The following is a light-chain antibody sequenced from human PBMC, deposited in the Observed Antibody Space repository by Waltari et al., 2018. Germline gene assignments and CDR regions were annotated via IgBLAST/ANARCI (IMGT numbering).Light chain of an antibody. V-gene: IGLV2-18*02. Sequence: QSALTQPPSVSKSLGQSVTISCTGTSSDIGGYNGVSWYQQHSGTAPRLLIYDVSNRPSGFSDRFSGSKSGNTASLTISGLQAEYEADYYCCSYRSGGGLFGGGTRLTVL. J-gene: IGLJ2*01. CDR2: DVS. CDR3: CSYRSGGGL. CDR1: SSDIGGYNG.